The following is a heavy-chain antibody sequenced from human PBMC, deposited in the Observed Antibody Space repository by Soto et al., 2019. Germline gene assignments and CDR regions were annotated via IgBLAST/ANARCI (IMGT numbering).Heavy chain of an antibody. CDR2: VSATAGTT. Sequence: RVRQTPGKGLERVSLVSATAGTTYYTDSVKGRVTISRDNSRNTVYLQMNSLRADDTAVYYYAKDRLAGGFDYWGQGTPVTVTS. CDR3: AKDRLAGGFDY. J-gene: IGHJ4*02. D-gene: IGHD3-16*01. V-gene: IGHV3-23*01.